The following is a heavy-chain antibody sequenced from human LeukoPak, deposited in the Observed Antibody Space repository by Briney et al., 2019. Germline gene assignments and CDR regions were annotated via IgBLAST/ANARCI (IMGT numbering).Heavy chain of an antibody. Sequence: ASVKVSCKASGYTFTSYAMHLVRQAPGQRLEWMGWINAGNGNTKYSQKFQGRVTITRDTSASTAYMELSSLRSEDTAVYYCARDSRGAYCGGDCYLDAFDIWGQGTMVTVSS. J-gene: IGHJ3*02. D-gene: IGHD2-21*02. CDR3: ARDSRGAYCGGDCYLDAFDI. CDR1: GYTFTSYA. V-gene: IGHV1-3*01. CDR2: INAGNGNT.